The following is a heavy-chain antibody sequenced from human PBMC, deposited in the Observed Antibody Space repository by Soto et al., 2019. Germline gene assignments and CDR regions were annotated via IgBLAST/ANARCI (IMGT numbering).Heavy chain of an antibody. CDR3: AAYLGSFVVD. J-gene: IGHJ4*02. D-gene: IGHD1-26*01. CDR1: GGSISSGGYS. Sequence: PSETLSLTCAVSGGSISSGGYSWSWIRQPPGKGLEWIGYIYHRGSTYYNPSHKSRVTISVDTSKNQFSLKLSSVTAADTAVYYCAAYLGSFVVDWGLGTLVTVSS. CDR2: IYHRGST. V-gene: IGHV4-30-2*02.